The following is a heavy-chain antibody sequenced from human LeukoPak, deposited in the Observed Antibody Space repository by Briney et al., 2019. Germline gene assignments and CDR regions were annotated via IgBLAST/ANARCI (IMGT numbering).Heavy chain of an antibody. D-gene: IGHD2-8*02. V-gene: IGHV4-34*01. CDR2: INHSGST. CDR3: ARVGPPVLVVYAYWFDP. Sequence: PSETLSLTCAVYGGSFSGYYCSWIRQPPGKGLEWIGEINHSGSTNYNPSLKSRVTISVDTSKNQFSLKLSSVTAADTAVYYCARVGPPVLVVYAYWFDPWGQGTPVTVSS. CDR1: GGSFSGYY. J-gene: IGHJ5*02.